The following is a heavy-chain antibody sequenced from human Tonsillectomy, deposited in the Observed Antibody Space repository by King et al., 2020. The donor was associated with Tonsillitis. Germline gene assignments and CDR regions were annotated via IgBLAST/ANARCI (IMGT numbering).Heavy chain of an antibody. D-gene: IGHD6-19*01. Sequence: VQLVQSGAEVKKPGASVKVSCEASGYTFTSYDINWVRQATGQGLEWMGSMNPNSGNTDYAQKFQGRVTMTRNTSISTAYMELSSLRSDDTAVYYCARGVDSSGWLDYYYYGMDVWGQGPTVTVSS. V-gene: IGHV1-8*01. J-gene: IGHJ6*02. CDR3: ARGVDSSGWLDYYYYGMDV. CDR1: GYTFTSYD. CDR2: MNPNSGNT.